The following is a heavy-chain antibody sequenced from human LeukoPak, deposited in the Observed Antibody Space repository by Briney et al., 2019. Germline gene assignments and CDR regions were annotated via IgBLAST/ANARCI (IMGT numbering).Heavy chain of an antibody. CDR1: GGSISSYY. D-gene: IGHD3-22*01. Sequence: SETLSLTCTVSGGSISSYYWSWIRQPPGKGLEWIGYIYYSGSTNYNPSLKSRVTISVDTSKNQFSLKLSSVTAADTAVYYCASLETYYYDSSGYSLFAYWGQGTLVTVSS. CDR2: IYYSGST. J-gene: IGHJ4*02. V-gene: IGHV4-59*08. CDR3: ASLETYYYDSSGYSLFAY.